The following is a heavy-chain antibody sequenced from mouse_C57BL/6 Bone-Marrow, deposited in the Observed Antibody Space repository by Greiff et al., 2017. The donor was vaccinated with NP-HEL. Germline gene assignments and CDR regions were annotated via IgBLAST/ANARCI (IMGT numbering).Heavy chain of an antibody. CDR3: ARSPLWLGRNYYAMDY. Sequence: DVKLVESGPGLAKPSQTLSLTCSVTGYSITSDYWNWIRKFPGNKLEYMGYISYSGSTYYNPSLKSRISITRDTSKNQYYLQLNSVTTEDTATYYCARSPLWLGRNYYAMDYWGQGTSVTVSS. D-gene: IGHD2-2*01. CDR1: GYSITSDY. V-gene: IGHV3-8*01. CDR2: ISYSGST. J-gene: IGHJ4*01.